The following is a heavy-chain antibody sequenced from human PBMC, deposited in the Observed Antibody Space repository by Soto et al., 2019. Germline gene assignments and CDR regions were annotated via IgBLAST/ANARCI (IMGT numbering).Heavy chain of an antibody. V-gene: IGHV3-23*01. CDR3: AKDRAADGSGSYSPFEP. CDR2: ISGSGGST. Sequence: GGSLRLSCAASGFTFSSYSMNWVRQAPGNGLEWVSSISGSGGSTYYADSVKGRLTISRDNSKTTLYLQMNSLRAEDTAVYYCAKDRAADGSGSYSPFEPWGQGTLVTVSS. CDR1: GFTFSSYS. D-gene: IGHD3-10*01. J-gene: IGHJ5*02.